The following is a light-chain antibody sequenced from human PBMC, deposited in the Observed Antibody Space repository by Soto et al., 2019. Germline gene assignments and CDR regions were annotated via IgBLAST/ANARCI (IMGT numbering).Light chain of an antibody. CDR2: EVS. V-gene: IGLV2-14*01. Sequence: QSALTQPASVSGSPGQSITISCTGTGSDVGGYNYVSWYQQHPGKAPKLMIYEVSNRPSGVSNRLSGSKSGNTASLTISGLQAEDEADYYCSSYTSRSTLGVFGGGTKLTVL. CDR3: SSYTSRSTLGV. CDR1: GSDVGGYNY. J-gene: IGLJ2*01.